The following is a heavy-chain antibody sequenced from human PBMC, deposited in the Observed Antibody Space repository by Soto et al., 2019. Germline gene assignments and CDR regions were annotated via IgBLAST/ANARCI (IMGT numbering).Heavy chain of an antibody. V-gene: IGHV3-74*01. Sequence: EVQLVESGGGLVQPGGSLRLSCAASGFTFRSYWMHWVRQVPGKGLVWVSRIDSDGSSTNYADSVKGRFTISRDNAKNTVSLQLISLRPDDTALDSSASAVPAAGADLWVYGLDDWGQGPRVSVSS. J-gene: IGHJ6*01. CDR2: IDSDGSST. CDR3: ASAVPAAGADLWVYGLDD. D-gene: IGHD2-2*01. CDR1: GFTFRSYW.